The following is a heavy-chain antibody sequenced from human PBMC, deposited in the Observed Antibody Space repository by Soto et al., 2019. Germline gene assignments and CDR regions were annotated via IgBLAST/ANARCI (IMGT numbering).Heavy chain of an antibody. V-gene: IGHV4-31*03. CDR1: GGSISSGGYY. CDR2: IYYSGST. CDR3: ARDGPCYYYDSSGNYFDY. Sequence: QVQLQESGPGLVKPSQTLSLTCTVSGGSISSGGYYWSWIRQHPGKGLEWIGYIYYSGSTYYNPSLKRRVTLSVDTSKNQFSLKLSSGTAADTAVYYCARDGPCYYYDSSGNYFDYWGQGTLVTVSS. D-gene: IGHD3-22*01. J-gene: IGHJ4*02.